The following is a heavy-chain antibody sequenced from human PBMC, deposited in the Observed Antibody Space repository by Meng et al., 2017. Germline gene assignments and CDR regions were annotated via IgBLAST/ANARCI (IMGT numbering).Heavy chain of an antibody. CDR2: INTNTGNP. CDR1: GYTFTSYA. J-gene: IGHJ6*02. CDR3: ARVGGSHYYGSGSYLHYYYYYGMDV. Sequence: ASVKVSCKASGYTFTSYAMNWVRQAPGQGLEWMGWINTNTGNPTYAQDFTGRFVFSLDTSVSTAYLQISSLKAEDTAVYYCARVGGSHYYGSGSYLHYYYYYGMDVWGQGTTVTVSS. D-gene: IGHD3-10*01. V-gene: IGHV7-4-1*02.